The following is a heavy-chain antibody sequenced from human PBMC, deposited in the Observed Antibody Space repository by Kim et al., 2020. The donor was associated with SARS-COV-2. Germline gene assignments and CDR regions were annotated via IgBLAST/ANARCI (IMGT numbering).Heavy chain of an antibody. V-gene: IGHV3-7*03. CDR2: IKQDGSEK. D-gene: IGHD6-19*01. CDR1: GFTFSSYW. J-gene: IGHJ4*02. CDR3: ARVLRSSGWYGGGYYFDY. Sequence: GGSLRLSCAASGFTFSSYWMSWVRQAPGKGLEWVANIKQDGSEKYYVDSVKGRFTISRDNAKNSLYLQMNSLRAEDTAVYYCARVLRSSGWYGGGYYFDYWGQGTLVTVSS.